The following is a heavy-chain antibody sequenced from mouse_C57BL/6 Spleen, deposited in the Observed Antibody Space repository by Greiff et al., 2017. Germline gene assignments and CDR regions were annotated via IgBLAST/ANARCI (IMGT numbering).Heavy chain of an antibody. J-gene: IGHJ2*01. CDR1: GYTFTSYW. Sequence: QVQLQQPGAELVKPGASVKVSCKASGYTFTSYWMHWVKQRPGQGLEWIGRIHPSDSDTNYNQKFKGKATLTVDKSSSTAYMQLSSLTSEDSAVYYCAMMAFTTIVATGDGYFDYWGQGTTLTVSS. CDR3: AMMAFTTIVATGDGYFDY. V-gene: IGHV1-74*01. CDR2: IHPSDSDT. D-gene: IGHD1-1*01.